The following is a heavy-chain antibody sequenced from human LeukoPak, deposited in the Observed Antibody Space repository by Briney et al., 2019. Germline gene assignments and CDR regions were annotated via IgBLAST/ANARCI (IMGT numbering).Heavy chain of an antibody. Sequence: GGSLRLSCAASGFTFSSYSMNWVRQAPGKGLEWVSSISSSRSYIYYADSVKGRFTICRDNAKNSLYLQMNSLRAEDTAVYYCARELGGYGMDVWGQGTTVTVSS. CDR3: ARELGGYGMDV. CDR1: GFTFSSYS. D-gene: IGHD7-27*01. J-gene: IGHJ6*01. CDR2: ISSSRSYI. V-gene: IGHV3-21*01.